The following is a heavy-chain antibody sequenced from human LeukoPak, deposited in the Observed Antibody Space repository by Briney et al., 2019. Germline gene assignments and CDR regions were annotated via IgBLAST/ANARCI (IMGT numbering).Heavy chain of an antibody. D-gene: IGHD6-13*01. CDR1: GGSFSGYY. CDR3: ARAHSSSWYYWFDP. V-gene: IGHV4-34*01. CDR2: INHSGST. Sequence: SETLSLTCAVYGGSFSGYYWSWIRQPPGKGLEWIGEINHSGSTNYNPSLKSRVTISVDTSKNQFSLKLSSVTAADTAVYYCARAHSSSWYYWFDPWGQGTLVTVSS. J-gene: IGHJ5*02.